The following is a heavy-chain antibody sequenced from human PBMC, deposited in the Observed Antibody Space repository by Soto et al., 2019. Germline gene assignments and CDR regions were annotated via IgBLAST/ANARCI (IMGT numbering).Heavy chain of an antibody. D-gene: IGHD3-22*01. CDR1: GYTFTRHG. Sequence: ASVKVSCKASGYTFTRHGISWVRQAPGQGLEWMGWISGYNAITNYAQKFQGKVTMTIDTSTNTAYMELRNLRSDDTAVYYCARDGGYYYDSSGYYCDYWG. V-gene: IGHV1-18*01. CDR3: ARDGGYYYDSSGYYCDY. CDR2: ISGYNAIT. J-gene: IGHJ4*01.